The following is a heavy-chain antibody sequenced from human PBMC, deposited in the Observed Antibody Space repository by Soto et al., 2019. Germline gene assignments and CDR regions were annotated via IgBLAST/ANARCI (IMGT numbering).Heavy chain of an antibody. Sequence: QITLKESGPTLGNPTQTLTVTCTFSGFSLSTSGAGVGWIRQSPGKAPEWLALISWKDEKRYNPGLKSSLNITKDTSKNQVVLTMTDVDPVDTATYFCAHRYGGDYYRWYFDAWGQGTLVTVSS. J-gene: IGHJ4*02. D-gene: IGHD2-21*02. CDR2: ISWKDEK. CDR3: AHRYGGDYYRWYFDA. CDR1: GFSLSTSGAG. V-gene: IGHV2-5*01.